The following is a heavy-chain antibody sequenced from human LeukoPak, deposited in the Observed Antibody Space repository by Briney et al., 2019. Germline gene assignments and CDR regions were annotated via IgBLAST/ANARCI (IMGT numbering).Heavy chain of an antibody. V-gene: IGHV3-15*01. J-gene: IGHJ4*02. CDR1: GFTFSNAW. CDR3: TTPPMVRGDLDY. CDR2: IKSKTDGGTT. Sequence: GGSLRLSCAASGFTFSNAWMSWVRQAPGKGLEWVGRIKSKTDGGTTDYAAPVKGRFTISRDDSKNTLYLQMNSLKTEDTAVYYCTTPPMVRGDLDYWGQGTLVTVSS. D-gene: IGHD3-10*01.